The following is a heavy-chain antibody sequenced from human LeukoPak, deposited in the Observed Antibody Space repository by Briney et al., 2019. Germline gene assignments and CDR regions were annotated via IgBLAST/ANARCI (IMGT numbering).Heavy chain of an antibody. V-gene: IGHV4-30-4*01. J-gene: IGHJ4*02. CDR2: IYSSGST. CDR3: ARALGYNYGGLLAY. D-gene: IGHD5-18*01. Sequence: PSETLSLTCTVSGGSVSTGEYWSWLRQAPGKALEWIGYIYSSGSTYRNPSLQSRVTISVDTSKNQFSLKVTSVTAADTAVYYCARALGYNYGGLLAYWGQGTLVTVSP. CDR1: GGSVSTGEY.